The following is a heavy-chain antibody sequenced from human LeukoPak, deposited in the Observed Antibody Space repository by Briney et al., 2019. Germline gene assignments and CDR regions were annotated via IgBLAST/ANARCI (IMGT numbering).Heavy chain of an antibody. CDR1: GYTFTSYG. J-gene: IGHJ6*03. CDR2: ISAYNGNT. CDR3: ARAHVPTYYYYMDV. V-gene: IGHV1-18*01. D-gene: IGHD2-2*01. Sequence: ASVKVSCKASGYTFTSYGISWVRQAPGQGLGWMGWISAYNGNTNYAQKLQGRVTMTTATSTSTAYLELRSLRSDDTAVYYCARAHVPTYYYYMDVWGKGTTVTVSS.